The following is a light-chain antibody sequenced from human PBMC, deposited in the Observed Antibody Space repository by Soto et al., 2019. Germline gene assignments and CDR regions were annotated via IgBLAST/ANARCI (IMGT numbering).Light chain of an antibody. Sequence: QSVLTQAPSASASLGASVKLTCTLSSGHSSYAIAWHQQQPERGPRYLMKLNSDGSHNKGGGIPDRFSGSSSGAERYLTISSLQSEDEADYYCQTLGTGILVFGGGTKLTVL. CDR1: SGHSSYA. J-gene: IGLJ2*01. CDR3: QTLGTGILV. V-gene: IGLV4-69*01. CDR2: LNSDGSH.